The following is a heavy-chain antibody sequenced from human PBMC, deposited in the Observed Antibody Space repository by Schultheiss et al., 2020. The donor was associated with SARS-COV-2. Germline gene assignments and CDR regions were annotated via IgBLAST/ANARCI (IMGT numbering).Heavy chain of an antibody. CDR3: ARDWRAGSSWFLFDY. CDR2: IYYSGST. D-gene: IGHD6-13*01. J-gene: IGHJ4*02. Sequence: GSLRLSCTVSGGSISSYYWSWIRQPPGKGLEWIGYIYYSGSTNYNPSLKSRVTISVDTSKNQFSLKLSSVTAADTAVYYCARDWRAGSSWFLFDYWGQGTLVTVSS. V-gene: IGHV4-59*01. CDR1: GGSISSYY.